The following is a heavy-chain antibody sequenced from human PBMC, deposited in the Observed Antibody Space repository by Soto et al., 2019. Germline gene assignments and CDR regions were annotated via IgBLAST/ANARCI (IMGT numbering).Heavy chain of an antibody. CDR3: ARWKYSYADLPGDWFDS. D-gene: IGHD3-16*01. CDR1: GASLTSGSYY. CDR2: IYRSGST. J-gene: IGHJ5*01. Sequence: QVQLQESGPGLVRPSETLSLTCTVSGASLTSGSYYWSWVRQPPGKGLEWIAYIYRSGSTIYNPSRKSRATISVDTSKNQFSLRLTSVTPADTAMYYCARWKYSYADLPGDWFDSWGQGTLVTVSS. V-gene: IGHV4-61*01.